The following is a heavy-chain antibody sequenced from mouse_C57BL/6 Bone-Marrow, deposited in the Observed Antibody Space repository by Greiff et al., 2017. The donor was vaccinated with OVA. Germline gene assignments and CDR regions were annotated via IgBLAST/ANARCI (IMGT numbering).Heavy chain of an antibody. J-gene: IGHJ3*01. V-gene: IGHV3-6*01. Sequence: EVQLQESGPGLVKPSQSLSLTCSVTGYSITSGYYWNWIRQFPGNKLEWMGYISYDGSNNYNPSLKNRISITRDTSKNQFFLKLNSVTTEDTATYYCARGAYDGYPWFAYWGQGTLVTVSA. CDR2: ISYDGSN. CDR3: ARGAYDGYPWFAY. CDR1: GYSITSGYY. D-gene: IGHD2-3*01.